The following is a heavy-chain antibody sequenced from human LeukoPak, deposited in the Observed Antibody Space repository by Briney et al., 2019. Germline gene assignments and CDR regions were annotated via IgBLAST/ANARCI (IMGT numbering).Heavy chain of an antibody. CDR2: IIPILGIA. Sequence: SVKVSCKASGGTFSSYAISWVRQAPGQGLEWMGRIIPILGIANYAQKFQGRVTITADKSTSTAYMELSSLRSEDTAVYYCATHSSGYVFWFDPWGQGTLVTVSS. D-gene: IGHD3-22*01. CDR1: GGTFSSYA. J-gene: IGHJ5*02. CDR3: ATHSSGYVFWFDP. V-gene: IGHV1-69*04.